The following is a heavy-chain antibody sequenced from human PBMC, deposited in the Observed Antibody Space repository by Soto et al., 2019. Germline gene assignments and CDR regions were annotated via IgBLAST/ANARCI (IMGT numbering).Heavy chain of an antibody. CDR1: GGSISSYY. J-gene: IGHJ4*02. D-gene: IGHD5-12*01. Sequence: PSETLSLTCSVSGGSISSYYWSWIRQPPGKGLEWIGYIYYSGSTNYNPSLKSRVTISVDTSKNQFSLKLCSVTAADTAVYYCARDHSGYDYWGQGTLVTVSS. CDR3: ARDHSGYDY. CDR2: IYYSGST. V-gene: IGHV4-59*08.